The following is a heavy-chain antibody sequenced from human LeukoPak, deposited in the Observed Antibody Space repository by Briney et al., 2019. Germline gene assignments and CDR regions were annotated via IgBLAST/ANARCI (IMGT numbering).Heavy chain of an antibody. J-gene: IGHJ4*02. D-gene: IGHD1-1*01. Sequence: SETLSLTCTVSGASISRYYWSWIRQPPGKGLEWITYIHYSGRTHYNPSLKSRVTISVDTSKNQFSLKLSSVTAADTAVYYCARRPETGTLDYWGQGTLVTVSS. CDR3: ARRPETGTLDY. V-gene: IGHV4-59*08. CDR2: IHYSGRT. CDR1: GASISRYY.